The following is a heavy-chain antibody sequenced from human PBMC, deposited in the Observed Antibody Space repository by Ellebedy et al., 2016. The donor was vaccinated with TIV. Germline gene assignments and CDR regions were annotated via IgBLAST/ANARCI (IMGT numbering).Heavy chain of an antibody. CDR1: GGSISSYY. D-gene: IGHD6-19*01. CDR3: ARRYSSGWYNWFDP. J-gene: IGHJ5*02. Sequence: MPSETLSLTCTVSGGSISSYYWSWIRQPPGKGLEWIGYIYYSGSTNYNPSLKSRVTISVDTSKNQFSLKLSSVTAADTAVYYCARRYSSGWYNWFDPWGQGTLVTVSS. CDR2: IYYSGST. V-gene: IGHV4-59*01.